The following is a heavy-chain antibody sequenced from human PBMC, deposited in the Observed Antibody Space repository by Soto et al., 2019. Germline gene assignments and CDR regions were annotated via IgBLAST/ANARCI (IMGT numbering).Heavy chain of an antibody. J-gene: IGHJ5*01. CDR3: ARHFVYNGSFALSSGFES. Sequence: QLQLQESGPGLVKPSETLSLTCSVSGDSIRSGRYYWGWIRQPPGKGLEWIGSFYSRGSTYYTPSLKSRVTISVDTSKDQFSLRLNSVTAADTAMYYCARHFVYNGSFALSSGFESWGPGTLVTVSS. D-gene: IGHD6-6*01. CDR1: GDSIRSGRYY. CDR2: FYSRGST. V-gene: IGHV4-39*01.